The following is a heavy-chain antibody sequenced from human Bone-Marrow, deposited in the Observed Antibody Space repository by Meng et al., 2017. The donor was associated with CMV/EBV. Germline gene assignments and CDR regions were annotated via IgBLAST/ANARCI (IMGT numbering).Heavy chain of an antibody. CDR3: TTTETIGYCSSTSCSPLDY. CDR1: GFTVSSNY. D-gene: IGHD2-2*01. CDR2: IYSGGST. V-gene: IGHV3-53*01. J-gene: IGHJ4*02. Sequence: GESLKISCAASGFTVSSNYMSWVRQAPGKGLEWVSVIYSGGSTYYADSVKGRFTISRDNAKNSLYLQMNSLKTEDTAVYYCTTTETIGYCSSTSCSPLDYWGQGTLVTVSS.